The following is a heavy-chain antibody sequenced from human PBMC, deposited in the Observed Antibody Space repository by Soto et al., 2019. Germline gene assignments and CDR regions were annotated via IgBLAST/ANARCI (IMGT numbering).Heavy chain of an antibody. V-gene: IGHV3-33*01. J-gene: IGHJ4*02. CDR1: GFTFSSYG. D-gene: IGHD2-15*01. CDR3: ARDVDEYCSGGSCYSGDLGY. Sequence: QVQLVESGGGVVQPVRSLRLSCAASGFTFSSYGMHWVRQAPGKGLEWVAVIWYDGSNKYYADSVKGRFTISRDNSKNTLYLQMNSLRAEDTAVYYCARDVDEYCSGGSCYSGDLGYWGQGTLVTVSS. CDR2: IWYDGSNK.